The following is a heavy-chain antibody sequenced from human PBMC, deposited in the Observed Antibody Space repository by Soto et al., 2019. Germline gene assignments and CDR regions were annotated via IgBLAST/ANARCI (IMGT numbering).Heavy chain of an antibody. CDR1: GYTFTSYA. CDR3: ARDRGWYSYYYGMDV. Sequence: QVQLVQSGAEVKKPGAPVKVSCKASGYTFTSYAMHWVRQAPGQRLEWMGWINAGNGNTKYSQKFQGRVTITRDTSASTAYMELSSLRSEDTAVYYCARDRGWYSYYYGMDVWGQGTTVTVSS. V-gene: IGHV1-3*01. D-gene: IGHD6-19*01. CDR2: INAGNGNT. J-gene: IGHJ6*02.